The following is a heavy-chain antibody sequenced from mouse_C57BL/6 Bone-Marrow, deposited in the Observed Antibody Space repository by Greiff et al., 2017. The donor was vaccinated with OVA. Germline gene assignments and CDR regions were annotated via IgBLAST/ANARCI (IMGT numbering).Heavy chain of an antibody. CDR1: GFTFSSYA. Sequence: EVKVVESGGGLVKPGGSLKLSCAASGFTFSSYAMSWVRQTPEKRLEWVATISDGGSYTYYPDNVKGRFTISRDNAKNNLYLQMSHLKSEDTAMYYCARDRWRLRQNYYAMDYWGQGTSVTVSS. V-gene: IGHV5-4*01. D-gene: IGHD2-4*01. CDR3: ARDRWRLRQNYYAMDY. J-gene: IGHJ4*01. CDR2: ISDGGSYT.